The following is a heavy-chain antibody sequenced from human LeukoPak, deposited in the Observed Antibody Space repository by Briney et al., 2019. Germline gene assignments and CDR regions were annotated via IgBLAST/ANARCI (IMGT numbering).Heavy chain of an antibody. Sequence: HGESLKISCKGSGYSFTSYWIGWVRQMPGKGLEWMGIIYPGDSDTRYSPSFQGQVTISADKSISTAYLQWSSLKASDTAMYYCARHVVRGYDFWSGYYNGFDPWGQGTLVTVSS. CDR3: ARHVVRGYDFWSGYYNGFDP. CDR2: IYPGDSDT. D-gene: IGHD3-3*01. V-gene: IGHV5-51*01. CDR1: GYSFTSYW. J-gene: IGHJ5*02.